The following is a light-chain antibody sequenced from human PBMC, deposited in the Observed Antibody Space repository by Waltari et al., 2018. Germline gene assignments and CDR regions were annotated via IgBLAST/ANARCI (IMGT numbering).Light chain of an antibody. CDR3: HQYNEWPHT. J-gene: IGKJ2*01. CDR1: QNIRTY. V-gene: IGKV3-15*01. Sequence: EIVMPQSPATLSVSPGDTATPSCRASQNIRTYLAWYQQKPGQAPRLLMYDSSSRATDFPARFSGSGSGTTFTLTIRSLQSEDYALYYCHQYNEWPHTFGQGTNLAIK. CDR2: DSS.